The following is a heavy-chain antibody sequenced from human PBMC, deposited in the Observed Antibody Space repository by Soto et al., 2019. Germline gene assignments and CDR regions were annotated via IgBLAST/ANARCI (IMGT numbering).Heavy chain of an antibody. D-gene: IGHD6-6*01. J-gene: IGHJ6*02. CDR2: IYSGGST. CDR1: GFTVSSNY. Sequence: GGSLRLSCAASGFTVSSNYMSWVRQAPGKGLEWVSVIYSGGSTYYADSVKGRFTISRDNSKNTLYLQMNSLRAEDTAVYYCARESIAARPHYYYGMVVWGQGPSVTVS. CDR3: ARESIAARPHYYYGMVV. V-gene: IGHV3-53*01.